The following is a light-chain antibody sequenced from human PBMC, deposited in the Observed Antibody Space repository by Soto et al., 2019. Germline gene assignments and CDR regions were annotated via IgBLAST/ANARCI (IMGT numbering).Light chain of an antibody. CDR2: WAS. CDR1: QSVLYSSNNKNY. J-gene: IGKJ2*02. V-gene: IGKV4-1*01. CDR3: QQYYSTPCT. Sequence: DIVMTQSPDSLAVSLGERATINCKSSQSVLYSSNNKNYLAWYQQKPGQPPKLLIYWASTRESGVPARFSGSGFGTDFTLTISSLQAEDVAVYYCQQYYSTPCTFGQGTKLEIK.